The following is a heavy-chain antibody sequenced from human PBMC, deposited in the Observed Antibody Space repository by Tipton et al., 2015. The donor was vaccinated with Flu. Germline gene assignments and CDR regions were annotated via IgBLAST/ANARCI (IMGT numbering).Heavy chain of an antibody. D-gene: IGHD4-17*01. CDR3: ARMEWTVTTPRYFDL. CDR2: IFYSGST. Sequence: TLSLTCTVSGGSISSYYWSWIRQPPGKGLEWIGYIFYSGSTNYNPSLKSRVTMSVDTSKNQFSLKLSSMTAADTAVYYCARMEWTVTTPRYFDLWGRGALVTVSS. CDR1: GGSISSYY. J-gene: IGHJ2*01. V-gene: IGHV4-59*12.